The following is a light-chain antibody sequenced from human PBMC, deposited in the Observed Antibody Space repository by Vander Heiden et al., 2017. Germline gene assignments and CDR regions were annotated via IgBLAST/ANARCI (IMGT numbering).Light chain of an antibody. J-gene: IGLJ2*01. V-gene: IGLV3-1*01. Sequence: SYELTQPPSVSVSPGQTASITCSGDKLGDKYACWYQQKPGQSPVLVIYQDSKRPSRIPERFSGSNSGNTATLTISGTQAMDEADYYCQAWDSSTGVVFGGGTKLTVL. CDR2: QDS. CDR1: KLGDKY. CDR3: QAWDSSTGVV.